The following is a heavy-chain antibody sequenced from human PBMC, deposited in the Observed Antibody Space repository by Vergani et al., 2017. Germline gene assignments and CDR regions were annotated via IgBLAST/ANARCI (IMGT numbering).Heavy chain of an antibody. J-gene: IGHJ6*02. Sequence: QVQLQESGPGLVKPSQTLSLTCTVSGGSISSGSYYWSWIRQPAGKGLEWIGRIYTSGSTNYNPSLKSRVTISVDTSKHQFSLKLSSVTAADTAVYYCARDSLAAHYYYGMDVWGQGTTVTVSS. D-gene: IGHD3-16*01. CDR3: ARDSLAAHYYYGMDV. CDR1: GGSISSGSYY. V-gene: IGHV4-61*02. CDR2: IYTSGST.